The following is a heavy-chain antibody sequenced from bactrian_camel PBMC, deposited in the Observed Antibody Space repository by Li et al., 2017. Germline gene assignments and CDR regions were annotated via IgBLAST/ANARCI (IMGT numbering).Heavy chain of an antibody. CDR1: DDHYNDFKGYC. CDR3: ATRRYCTTISPAAFGN. D-gene: IGHD4*01. V-gene: IGHV3S55*01. Sequence: HVQLVESGGGSVQTGGSLRLSCVVSDDHYNDFKGYCMAWFRQAPGKGREGVAAIDSTGSANYADSVKGRFTVSKDNAKNTLYLQMNSLKAEDTAMYYCATRRYCTTISPAAFGNWGQG. J-gene: IGHJ4*01. CDR2: IDSTGSA.